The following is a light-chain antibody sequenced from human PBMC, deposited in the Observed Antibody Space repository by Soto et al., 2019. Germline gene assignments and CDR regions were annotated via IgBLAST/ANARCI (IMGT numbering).Light chain of an antibody. Sequence: EIVMTQSPGTLSLSPGERVTLSCRASQNIYSNVAWYQQRPGQAPRLLIYRASTRATGIPARFSGSGSGTEFTLTISSLQSEDFTVYSCLQYHNLWAFGQGTKVDIK. CDR2: RAS. V-gene: IGKV3-15*01. CDR1: QNIYSN. J-gene: IGKJ1*01. CDR3: LQYHNLWA.